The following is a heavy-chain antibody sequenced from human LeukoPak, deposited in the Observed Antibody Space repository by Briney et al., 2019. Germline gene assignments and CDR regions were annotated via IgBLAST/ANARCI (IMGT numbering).Heavy chain of an antibody. D-gene: IGHD3-3*01. Sequence: ASVKVSCKASGYTFTGYYMHWVRQAPGQGLEWMGGIIPIFGTANYAQKFQGRVTITADESTSTAYMELSSLRSEDTAVYYCARSRTIFGVAPPPYYFDYWGQGTLVTVSS. CDR1: GYTFTGYY. J-gene: IGHJ4*02. V-gene: IGHV1-69*13. CDR2: IIPIFGTA. CDR3: ARSRTIFGVAPPPYYFDY.